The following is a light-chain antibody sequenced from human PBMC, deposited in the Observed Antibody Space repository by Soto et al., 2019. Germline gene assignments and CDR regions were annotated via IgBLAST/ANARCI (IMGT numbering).Light chain of an antibody. CDR2: LAS. J-gene: IGKJ1*01. CDR3: QQYGSYSRT. V-gene: IGKV1-5*03. Sequence: IQMTQSASTLSAFSLDRLNIICSASQSISTSLAWYQQKPGKAPKLLIYLASTLQSGVPTRFSGSGSATEFTLSINSLQPDDFATYYCQQYGSYSRTFGQGPKVDI. CDR1: QSISTS.